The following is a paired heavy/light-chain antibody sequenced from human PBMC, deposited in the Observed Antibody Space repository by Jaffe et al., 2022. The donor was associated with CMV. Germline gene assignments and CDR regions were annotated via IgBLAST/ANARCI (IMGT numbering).Heavy chain of an antibody. CDR2: IDWDGEK. CDR3: ARKAALWYYFDS. V-gene: IGHV2-70*17. Sequence: QVTLRESGPALVKPTQTLTLTCTFSGFSLSTSAMSVSWIRQPPGKALEWLARIDWDGEKVYNTSLKTRLTISKDTSKNQVFLTMTNMDPVDTATYYCARKAALWYYFDSWGQGTLVTVSS. CDR1: GFSLSTSAMS. D-gene: IGHD3-10*01. J-gene: IGHJ4*02.
Light chain of an antibody. CDR2: QDN. CDR1: KLGDKY. J-gene: IGLJ1*01. V-gene: IGLV3-1*01. Sequence: SFELTQPPSVSVSPGQTASITCFGNKLGDKYASWYQQRSGQSPVVVIYQDNRRPSGIPERFSGSNSGNTATLTISGTQAMDEADYYCQVWDTSTKAFVFGTGTKVTVL. CDR3: QVWDTSTKAFV.